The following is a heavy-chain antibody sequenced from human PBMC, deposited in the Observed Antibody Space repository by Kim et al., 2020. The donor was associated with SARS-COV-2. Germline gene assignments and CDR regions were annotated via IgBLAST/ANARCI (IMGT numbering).Heavy chain of an antibody. V-gene: IGHV3-49*02. CDR3: TRDWEDIVSTVEY. Sequence: AASVKGRFTISRDDSKSIAYLQMNSLKTEDTAVYYCTRDWEDIVSTVEYWGQGTLVTVSS. D-gene: IGHD5-12*01. J-gene: IGHJ4*02.